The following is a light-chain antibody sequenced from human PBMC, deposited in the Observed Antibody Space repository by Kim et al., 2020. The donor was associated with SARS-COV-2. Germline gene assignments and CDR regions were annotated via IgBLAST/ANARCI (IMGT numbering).Light chain of an antibody. CDR2: GAS. CDR1: QSVSSSY. V-gene: IGKV3-20*01. J-gene: IGKJ2*01. CDR3: QQSYSNPPEYT. Sequence: EIVLTQSPGTLSLSPGERATLSCRASQSVSSSYLAWYQQKPGQAPRLLIYGASSRATGIPDRFSGSGSGTDFTLTISRLEPEDFATYYCQQSYSNPPEYTFGQGTKLEI.